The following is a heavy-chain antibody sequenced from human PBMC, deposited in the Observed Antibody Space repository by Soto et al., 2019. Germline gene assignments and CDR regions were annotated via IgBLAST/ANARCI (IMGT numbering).Heavy chain of an antibody. J-gene: IGHJ4*02. V-gene: IGHV4-31*03. D-gene: IGHD3-10*01. CDR3: ARRLWFGEEN. Sequence: QVQLLESGPGLVNPSQTLSLTCTVSGGSISSGGYYWNWIRQHPGKGLEWIGYIYYSGSTYYNPSLKSRVTISVDTSKNQFSLKLSAVTAADTAVYYCARRLWFGEENWGQGTLVTVSS. CDR2: IYYSGST. CDR1: GGSISSGGYY.